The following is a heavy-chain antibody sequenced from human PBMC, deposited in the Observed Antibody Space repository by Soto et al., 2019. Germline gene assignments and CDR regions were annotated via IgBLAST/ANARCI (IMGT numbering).Heavy chain of an antibody. V-gene: IGHV1-18*01. D-gene: IGHD3-10*01. CDR2: ISANNGDT. CDR1: GYTFTSHG. J-gene: IGHJ6*03. Sequence: QVQLVQSGGEVRKPGASVKVSCKASGYTFTSHGISWVRQAPGHGLEWMAWISANNGDTNYAQKLQGRVTVTTDTSTSTAYMELRSLRSEDTAVYYCARILRGSNTDYYHYMDVWGKGTTVTVSS. CDR3: ARILRGSNTDYYHYMDV.